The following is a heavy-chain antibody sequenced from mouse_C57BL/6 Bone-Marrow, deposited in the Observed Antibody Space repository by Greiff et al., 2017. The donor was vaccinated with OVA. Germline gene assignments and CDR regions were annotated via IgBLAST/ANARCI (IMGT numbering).Heavy chain of an antibody. D-gene: IGHD2-3*01. J-gene: IGHJ4*01. Sequence: VQLQQPGAELVRPGSSVKLSCKASGYTFTSYWMHWVKQRPIQGLEWIGNIDPSDSETHYNQKFKDKATLTVDKSSSTAYMQLSSLTSEDSAVDYCAKGIYDGYYDAMDYWGQGTSVTVSS. CDR3: AKGIYDGYYDAMDY. CDR2: IDPSDSET. V-gene: IGHV1-52*01. CDR1: GYTFTSYW.